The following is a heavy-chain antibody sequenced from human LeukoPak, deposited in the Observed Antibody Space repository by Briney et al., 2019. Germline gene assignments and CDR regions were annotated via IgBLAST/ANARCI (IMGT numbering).Heavy chain of an antibody. CDR2: ISSSGSTI. CDR3: ARERARGSSSWYPYYYYGMDV. Sequence: GGSLRLSCAASGFTFSDYYMSWIRQAPGKGLEWVSYISSSGSTIYYADSVKGRFTISRDNSKNTLYLQMNSLRAEDTAVYYCARERARGSSSWYPYYYYGMDVWGQGTTVTVSS. CDR1: GFTFSDYY. V-gene: IGHV3-11*04. D-gene: IGHD6-13*01. J-gene: IGHJ6*02.